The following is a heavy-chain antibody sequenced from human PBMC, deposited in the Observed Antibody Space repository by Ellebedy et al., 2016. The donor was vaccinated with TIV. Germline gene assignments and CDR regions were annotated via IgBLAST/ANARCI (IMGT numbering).Heavy chain of an antibody. CDR2: INHSGST. J-gene: IGHJ6*02. Sequence: MPSETLSLTCAVYGGSFSGYYWNWIRQPPGKGLDWIGEINHSGSTNYNPSLKSRVTIPVDTSKNQFSLKLSSVTAADTAMYYCARGRGTMVRGVMKYYYYYGMDVWGQGTTVTVSS. D-gene: IGHD3-10*01. V-gene: IGHV4-34*01. CDR1: GGSFSGYY. CDR3: ARGRGTMVRGVMKYYYYYGMDV.